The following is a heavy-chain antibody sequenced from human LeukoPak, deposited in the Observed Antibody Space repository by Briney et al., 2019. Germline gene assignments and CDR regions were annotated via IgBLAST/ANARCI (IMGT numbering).Heavy chain of an antibody. CDR1: GFTFSSYG. Sequence: GGSLRLSCAASGFTFSSYGMSWVRQAPGKGLEWVSSISGSGDTTYYADSMKGRFTISRDNAKNSLYLRMNSLRAEDTAVYYCARERSFERSQQLDYWGQGTLVTVSS. V-gene: IGHV3-23*01. J-gene: IGHJ4*02. CDR2: ISGSGDTT. D-gene: IGHD1-1*01. CDR3: ARERSFERSQQLDY.